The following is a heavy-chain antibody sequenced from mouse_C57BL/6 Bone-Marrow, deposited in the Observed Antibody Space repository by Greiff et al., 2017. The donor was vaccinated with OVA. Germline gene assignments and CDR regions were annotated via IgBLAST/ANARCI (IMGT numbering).Heavy chain of an antibody. Sequence: EVQVVESGGGLVKPGGSLKLSCAASGFTFSDYGMHWVRQAPEKGLEWVAYISRGSSTIYYADTVKGRFPISRDNAKNTLFMQMTSLRSEDTAMYYCARWEYFDYWGQGTTLTVSS. CDR2: ISRGSSTI. V-gene: IGHV5-17*01. J-gene: IGHJ2*01. D-gene: IGHD4-1*01. CDR3: ARWEYFDY. CDR1: GFTFSDYG.